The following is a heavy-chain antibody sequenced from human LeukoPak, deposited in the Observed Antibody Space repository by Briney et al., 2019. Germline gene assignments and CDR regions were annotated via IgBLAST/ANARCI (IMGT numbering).Heavy chain of an antibody. Sequence: GGSLRLSCAASGFTFSSYSMNWVRQAPGKGLEWVSSISSSSSSSSYTYYADSVKGRFTISRDNAKNSLFLQTDSLRAEDTAVYYCAKPRTNDYGGNFDCWGQGTLVTVSS. CDR2: ISSSSSSSSYT. V-gene: IGHV3-21*06. J-gene: IGHJ4*02. CDR3: AKPRTNDYGGNFDC. D-gene: IGHD4-23*01. CDR1: GFTFSSYS.